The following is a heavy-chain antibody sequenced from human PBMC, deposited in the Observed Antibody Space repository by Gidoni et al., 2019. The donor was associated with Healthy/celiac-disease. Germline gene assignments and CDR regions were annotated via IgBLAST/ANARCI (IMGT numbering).Heavy chain of an antibody. CDR3: ARGRWELPTFDY. J-gene: IGHJ4*02. Sequence: QVQLVESGGGVVQPGRALRLSCAASGFTFSSYGMHLVRQAPGKGLEWVAVISYDGSNKYYADSVKGRFTISRDNSKNTLYLQMNSLRAEDTAVYYCARGRWELPTFDYWGQGTLVTVSS. D-gene: IGHD1-26*01. CDR2: ISYDGSNK. CDR1: GFTFSSYG. V-gene: IGHV3-30*03.